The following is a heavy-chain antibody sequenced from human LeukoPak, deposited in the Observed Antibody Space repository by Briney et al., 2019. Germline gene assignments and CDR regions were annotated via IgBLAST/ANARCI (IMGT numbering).Heavy chain of an antibody. J-gene: IGHJ5*02. Sequence: PSETLSLTCTVSGGSISSYYWSWIRQPAGKGLEWTGRIYTSGSTNYNPSLKSRVTMSVDTSKNQFSLKLSSVTAADTAVYYCARGGYYYDSSGYANWFDPWGQGTLVTVSS. CDR2: IYTSGST. V-gene: IGHV4-4*07. D-gene: IGHD3-22*01. CDR1: GGSISSYY. CDR3: ARGGYYYDSSGYANWFDP.